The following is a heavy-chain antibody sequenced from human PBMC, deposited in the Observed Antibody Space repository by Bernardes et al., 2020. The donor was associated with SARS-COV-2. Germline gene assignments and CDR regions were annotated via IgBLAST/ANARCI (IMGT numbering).Heavy chain of an antibody. CDR1: GGSLISYY. D-gene: IGHD3-10*01. CDR3: ARGAKVLGY. J-gene: IGHJ4*02. Sequence: ETLSLTYAVHGGSLISYYWSWVRQPPGTGLEWIGQINHSGVTNYNPTLKSRVSISVDTSKNQFSLRLTYVTAADTAIYYCARGAKVLGYWGQGTLVSVSS. V-gene: IGHV4-34*01. CDR2: INHSGVT.